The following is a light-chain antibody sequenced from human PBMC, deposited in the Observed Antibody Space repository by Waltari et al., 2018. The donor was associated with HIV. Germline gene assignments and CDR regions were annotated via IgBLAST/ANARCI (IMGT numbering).Light chain of an antibody. CDR2: GNK. V-gene: IGLV1-40*01. CDR3: QSYDRSLSASVV. J-gene: IGLJ2*01. Sequence: QSVLTQPPSVSGAQGQRVTTPCPGGSSNIGADYDVHWYQQIPGTAPKLLISGNKNRPSGVPDRFSASKSGTSASLAITGLQAEDEADYFCQSYDRSLSASVVFGGGTKLTVL. CDR1: SSNIGADYD.